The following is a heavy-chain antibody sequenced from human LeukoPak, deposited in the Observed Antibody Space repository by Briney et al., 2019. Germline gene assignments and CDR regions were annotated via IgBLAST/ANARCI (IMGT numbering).Heavy chain of an antibody. CDR1: GFTFGDYA. D-gene: IGHD4-17*01. Sequence: GGSLRLSCTASGFTFGDYAMSWFRQAPGKGLEWVGFIRSKAYGGTTEYAASVKGRFTISGDDSKSIAYLQMNSLKTEDTAVYYCTRDRDGDSYYYYYYMDVWGKGTTVTVSS. CDR2: IRSKAYGGTT. CDR3: TRDRDGDSYYYYYYMDV. V-gene: IGHV3-49*03. J-gene: IGHJ6*03.